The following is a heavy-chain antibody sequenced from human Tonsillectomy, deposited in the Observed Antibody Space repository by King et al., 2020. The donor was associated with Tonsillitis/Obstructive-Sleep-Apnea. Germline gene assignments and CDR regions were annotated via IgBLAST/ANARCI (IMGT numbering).Heavy chain of an antibody. J-gene: IGHJ4*02. CDR2: ISSSSSTI. Sequence: VQLVESGGGLVQPGGSLRLSCAASGFTFSSYSMNWVRQAPGKGLEWVSYISSSSSTIYYADSVKGRFTISRDNAKNSLYLQMNSLRGEDTAVYYCARVRKGRITIFGVAPYYFDYWGQGTLVTVSS. CDR3: ARVRKGRITIFGVAPYYFDY. D-gene: IGHD3-3*01. V-gene: IGHV3-48*01. CDR1: GFTFSSYS.